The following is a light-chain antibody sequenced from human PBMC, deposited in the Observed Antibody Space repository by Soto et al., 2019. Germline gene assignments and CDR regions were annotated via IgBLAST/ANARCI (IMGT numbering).Light chain of an antibody. CDR3: QSYDSSLSGSNRV. Sequence: QLVLTQPPSVSGAPGQRVTISCTGSSSNIGAGYDVHWYQQLPGTAPKLLIYGNSNRPSGVPDRFSGSKSGTSASLAITGLQAEDEADYYCQSYDSSLSGSNRVFGGGTKLTVL. CDR1: SSNIGAGYD. CDR2: GNS. V-gene: IGLV1-40*01. J-gene: IGLJ2*01.